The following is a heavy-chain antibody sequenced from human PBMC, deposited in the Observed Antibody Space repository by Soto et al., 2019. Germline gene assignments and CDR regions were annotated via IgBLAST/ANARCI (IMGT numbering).Heavy chain of an antibody. CDR1: GFLFSDYL. CDR2: IKPEGSEK. CDR3: ARARIDY. V-gene: IGHV3-7*03. J-gene: IGHJ4*02. Sequence: EVQLVESGGGLVQPGGYLRLSCAGSGFLFSDYLMTWVRQAPGKGLEWVATIKPEGSEKYQVDSLKGRFTISRDNAKNSLYLQMISLRAEDTALYYCARARIDYWGRGTLITVSS.